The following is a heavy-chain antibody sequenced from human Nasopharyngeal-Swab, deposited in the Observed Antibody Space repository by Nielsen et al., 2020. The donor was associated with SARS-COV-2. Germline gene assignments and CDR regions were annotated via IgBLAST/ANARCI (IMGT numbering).Heavy chain of an antibody. CDR3: ARGKYSTFFGY. D-gene: IGHD3-3*02. Sequence: GESLKISCAASGFTVSSKYMHWVRQAPGKGLEWISVIHTGGSVFYADPVKGRFTISRDNSRNTLYLQMNSLRADATATYYCARGKYSTFFGYWGQGSLVTVSS. CDR2: IHTGGSV. J-gene: IGHJ4*02. CDR1: GFTVSSKY. V-gene: IGHV3-66*01.